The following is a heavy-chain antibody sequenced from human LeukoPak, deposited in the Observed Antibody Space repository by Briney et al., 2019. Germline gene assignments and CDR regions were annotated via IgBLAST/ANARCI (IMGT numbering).Heavy chain of an antibody. D-gene: IGHD6-19*01. J-gene: IGHJ4*02. V-gene: IGHV6-1*01. CDR3: ARDGSIAVASFDY. Sequence: SQTLSLTCAISGDSVSSNSVTWNWIRQSPSRGLEWLGRTYYRSTWYNDYAVSVRGRITVNPDTSKNQFSLHLNSVTPEDTAVYYCARDGSIAVASFDYWGQGTLVTVSS. CDR2: TYYRSTWYN. CDR1: GDSVSSNSVT.